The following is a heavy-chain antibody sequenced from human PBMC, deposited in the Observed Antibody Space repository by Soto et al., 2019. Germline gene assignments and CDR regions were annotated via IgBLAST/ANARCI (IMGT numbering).Heavy chain of an antibody. J-gene: IGHJ5*01. D-gene: IGHD3-10*01. CDR3: ARDEAVNGTGFDP. V-gene: IGHV1-2*02. CDR1: GYMFTGYF. CDR2: IIPNSGDT. Sequence: ASVKVSCKASGYMFTGYFIHWLRQAPGQGLEWMGWIIPNSGDTNLAQRFQGRVTMTRDTSINTAYMELNSLTSDDTAVYYCARDEAVNGTGFDPWGQGSLVTVSS.